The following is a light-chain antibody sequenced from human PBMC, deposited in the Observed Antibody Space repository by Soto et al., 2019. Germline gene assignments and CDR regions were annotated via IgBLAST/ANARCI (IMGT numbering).Light chain of an antibody. CDR1: RGLLNINGFTY. V-gene: IGKV2-28*01. J-gene: IGKJ1*01. Sequence: DIVLTQSPLSLPVTPGAPASISCRSSRGLLNINGFTYLGWYLQKTVQSPQLLIYLAFNRASGVPDRFSGSGSGTDFTLNISRVEAEDVGVYYCMQGLQTAKTFGQGTKVEIK. CDR2: LAF. CDR3: MQGLQTAKT.